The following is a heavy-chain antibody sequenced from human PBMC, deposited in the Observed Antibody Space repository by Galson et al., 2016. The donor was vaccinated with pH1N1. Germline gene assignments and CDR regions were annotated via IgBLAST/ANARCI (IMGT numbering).Heavy chain of an antibody. CDR2: TYYRSEWYH. D-gene: IGHD2-15*01. V-gene: IGHV6-1*01. J-gene: IGHJ5*02. Sequence: CASSGDSVSSNSVAWNWIRQSQSRGLEWLGRTYYRSEWYHDYAVSVRSRLTINPDTSKNHFSLRLTSVTPEDTAVYYCARAPVAAAVDWFDTWGQGTQVTVSS. CDR3: ARAPVAAAVDWFDT. CDR1: GDSVSSNSVA.